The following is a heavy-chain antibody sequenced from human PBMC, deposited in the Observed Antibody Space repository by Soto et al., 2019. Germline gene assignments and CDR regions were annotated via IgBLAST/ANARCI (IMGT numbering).Heavy chain of an antibody. CDR3: AREDDGGDRDYYGLDV. CDR2: IYYSGSI. J-gene: IGHJ6*02. Sequence: QVQLQQSGPGLVKPTQTLSLTCTVSGGSISSDNYHWTWISQSPGKGLEWIGYIYYSGSIFYNPYFKSRVTISVDTYKNQFSLQLSSVTAADTAVYFCAREDDGGDRDYYGLDVWGQGTTVTVSS. D-gene: IGHD2-21*02. CDR1: GGSISSDNYH. V-gene: IGHV4-30-4*08.